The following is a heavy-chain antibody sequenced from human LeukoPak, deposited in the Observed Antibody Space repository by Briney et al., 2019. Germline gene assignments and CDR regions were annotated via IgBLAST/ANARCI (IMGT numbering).Heavy chain of an antibody. D-gene: IGHD3-22*01. Sequence: ASVKVSCKASGYTFITYGISWVRQAPGQGLEWMGWVSAYNGNTNYAQKLQGRVTMTTDTSTSTAYMELRSLRSDDTAVYYCARDLIRRHYYDSSGYVDAFDIWGQGTMVTVSS. J-gene: IGHJ3*02. CDR2: VSAYNGNT. V-gene: IGHV1-18*01. CDR1: GYTFITYG. CDR3: ARDLIRRHYYDSSGYVDAFDI.